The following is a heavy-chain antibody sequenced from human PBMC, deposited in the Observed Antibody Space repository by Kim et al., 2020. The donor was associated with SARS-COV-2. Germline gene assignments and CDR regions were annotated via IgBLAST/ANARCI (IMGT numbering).Heavy chain of an antibody. CDR3: ARGSAIVVVVAATPDH. V-gene: IGHV3-21*04. CDR2: ISSSSSYI. Sequence: GGSLRLSCAASGFTFSSYSMNWVRQAPGKGLEWVSSISSSSSYIYYADSVKGRFTISRDNAKNSLYLQMNSLRAEDTAVYYCARGSAIVVVVAATPDHWGQGTLVTVSS. J-gene: IGHJ4*02. D-gene: IGHD2-15*01. CDR1: GFTFSSYS.